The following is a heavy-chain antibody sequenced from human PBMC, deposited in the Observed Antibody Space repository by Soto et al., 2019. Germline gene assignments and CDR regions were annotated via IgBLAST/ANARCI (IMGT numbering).Heavy chain of an antibody. J-gene: IGHJ6*03. V-gene: IGHV3-11*01. CDR3: AGDLHQMLSHKHYYYYLAV. CDR1: GFSFSDYS. CDR2: ISNTDITD. Sequence: GGSLRLPCVASGFSFSDYSMTWMSKAPGGGLDFVAFISNTDITDYYADSVKGRFTISRDNARNSVYLQMDSLRAEDAAVYYCAGDLHQMLSHKHYYYYLAVWGTGTTVTVSS. D-gene: IGHD2-2*01.